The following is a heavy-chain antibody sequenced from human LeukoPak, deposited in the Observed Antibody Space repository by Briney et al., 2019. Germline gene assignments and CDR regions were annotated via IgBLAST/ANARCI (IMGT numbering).Heavy chain of an antibody. Sequence: IPLETLSLTCAVYGGSFSSYYWSWIRQSPGKGLEWIGEITHSRSTNYNPSLKSRVTISLDTSKSQFSLKLTSVTAAETAVYYCARVTRFTQFGELWFDSWGQGTLLTVSS. D-gene: IGHD3-10*01. CDR1: GGSFSSYY. CDR3: ARVTRFTQFGELWFDS. J-gene: IGHJ5*01. V-gene: IGHV4-34*01. CDR2: ITHSRST.